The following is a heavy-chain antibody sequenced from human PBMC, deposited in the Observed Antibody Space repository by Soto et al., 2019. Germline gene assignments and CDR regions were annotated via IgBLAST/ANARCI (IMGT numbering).Heavy chain of an antibody. CDR2: ISGSGDST. CDR3: ARRRRGWYFDY. D-gene: IGHD6-19*01. V-gene: IGHV3-23*01. CDR1: GFTFSGYA. Sequence: EVQLLESGGGLVQPGGSLRLSCAASGFTFSGYAMNWVCQAPGKGLEWVSVISGSGDSTYYAASVKGRFTISRDNSQNTLSLQINSLTAQPPAVYYYARRRRGWYFDYWGHRPLVTVSS. J-gene: IGHJ4*01.